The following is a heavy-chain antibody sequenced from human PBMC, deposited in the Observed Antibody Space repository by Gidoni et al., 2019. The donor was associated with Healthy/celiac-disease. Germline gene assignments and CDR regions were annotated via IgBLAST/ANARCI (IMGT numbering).Heavy chain of an antibody. CDR1: GGTFSSYA. J-gene: IGHJ6*02. Sequence: QVQLVQSGAEVKKPGSSVKVSCKASGGTFSSYAISWVRQAPGQGLEWMGRIIPILGIANYAQKFQGRVTITADKSTSTAYMELSSLRSEDTAVYYCAREGGITMIVVVSPYYGMDVWGQGTTVTVSS. D-gene: IGHD3-22*01. CDR2: IIPILGIA. CDR3: AREGGITMIVVVSPYYGMDV. V-gene: IGHV1-69*04.